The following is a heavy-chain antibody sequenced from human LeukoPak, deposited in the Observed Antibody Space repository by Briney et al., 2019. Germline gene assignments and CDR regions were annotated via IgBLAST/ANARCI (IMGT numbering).Heavy chain of an antibody. D-gene: IGHD2-21*02. CDR1: GGSISSSSYY. CDR2: IYYSGST. CDR3: ARDSHIVVVTAIPHNWFDP. Sequence: SETLSLTCTVSGGSISSSSYYWGWIRQPPGKGLEWTGSIYYSGSTYYNPSLKSRVTISVDTSKNQFSLKLSSVTAADTAVYYCARDSHIVVVTAIPHNWFDPWGQGTLVTVSS. J-gene: IGHJ5*02. V-gene: IGHV4-39*07.